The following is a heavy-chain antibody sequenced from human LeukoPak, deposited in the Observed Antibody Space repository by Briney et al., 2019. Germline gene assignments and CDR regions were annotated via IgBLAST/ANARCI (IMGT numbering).Heavy chain of an antibody. CDR1: NYSITSGYY. CDR3: ARSLSTAGIDY. CDR2: IYHSGIT. Sequence: SETLSLTCAVSNYSITSGYYWGWIRQPPGRGLEWIGGIYHSGITYYNPSLKSRVTISVDTSKNQFSLNLRSVTAADTAMYFCARSLSTAGIDYWGQGTLVTVSS. V-gene: IGHV4-38-2*01. J-gene: IGHJ4*02. D-gene: IGHD2-2*01.